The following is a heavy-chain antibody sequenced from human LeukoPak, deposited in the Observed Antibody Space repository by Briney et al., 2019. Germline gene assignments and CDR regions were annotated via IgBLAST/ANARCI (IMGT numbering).Heavy chain of an antibody. D-gene: IGHD3-3*01. V-gene: IGHV4-30-4*01. Sequence: PSETLSLTCTVSGGSISSGDYYWSWIRQPPGKGLEWIGYIYYSGSTYYNPSLKSRVTISVDTSKNQFSLKLSSVTAADTAVYYCARGCFWSGYIQEYGMDVWGQGTTVTVSS. CDR3: ARGCFWSGYIQEYGMDV. J-gene: IGHJ6*02. CDR1: GGSISSGDYY. CDR2: IYYSGST.